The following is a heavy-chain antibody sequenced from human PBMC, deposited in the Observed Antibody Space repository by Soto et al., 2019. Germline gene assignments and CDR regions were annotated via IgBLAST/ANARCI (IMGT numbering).Heavy chain of an antibody. CDR2: INAGNGNT. J-gene: IGHJ4*02. CDR3: ARVRLRFLEWLPYYFDY. V-gene: IGHV1-3*01. CDR1: GYTFTSYA. D-gene: IGHD3-3*01. Sequence: QVKLVQSGAEVKKPGASVKVSCKASGYTFTSYAMHWVRQAPGQRLEWMGWINAGNGNTKYSQKFQGRVTITRDTSASTAYMELSSLRSEDTAVYYCARVRLRFLEWLPYYFDYWGQGTLVTVSS.